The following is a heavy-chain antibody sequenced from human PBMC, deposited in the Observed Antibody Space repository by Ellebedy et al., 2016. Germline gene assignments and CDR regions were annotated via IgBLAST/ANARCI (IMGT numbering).Heavy chain of an antibody. D-gene: IGHD5-18*01. Sequence: GESLKISXAASGFTFSSYAMSWVRQAPGKGLEWVSAISGSGGSTYYADSVKGRFTISRDDSKNTAYLQMNSLRTEDTAIYYCARRSDTSPFIMDVWGQGTTVTVSS. CDR1: GFTFSSYA. CDR2: ISGSGGST. CDR3: ARRSDTSPFIMDV. J-gene: IGHJ6*02. V-gene: IGHV3-23*01.